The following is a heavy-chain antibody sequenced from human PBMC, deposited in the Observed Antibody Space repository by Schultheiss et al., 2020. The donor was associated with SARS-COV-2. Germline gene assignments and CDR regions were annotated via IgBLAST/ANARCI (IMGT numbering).Heavy chain of an antibody. Sequence: GESLKISCAASGFTFNNYWMSWVRQAPGKGLEWVANIKQDGSEIRYVDSVKGRLTISRDNAKNSLYLQMNSLRAEDTAVYYCARGVGGWYGNNWFDPWGQGTLVTVSS. CDR2: IKQDGSEI. CDR1: GFTFNNYW. D-gene: IGHD6-19*01. CDR3: ARGVGGWYGNNWFDP. V-gene: IGHV3-7*05. J-gene: IGHJ5*02.